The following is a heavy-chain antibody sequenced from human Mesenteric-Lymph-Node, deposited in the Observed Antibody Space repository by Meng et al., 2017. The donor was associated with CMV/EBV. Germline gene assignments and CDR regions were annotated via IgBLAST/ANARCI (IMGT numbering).Heavy chain of an antibody. Sequence: LTCAVYGGSFSGYYWSWIRQPPGKGLEWIGEINHSGSTNYNPSLKSRVTIPVDTSKNQFSLKLSSVTAADTAVYYCARGGGSYYEDYWGQGTLVTVSS. J-gene: IGHJ4*02. CDR1: GGSFSGYY. CDR2: INHSGST. V-gene: IGHV4-34*01. D-gene: IGHD3-10*01. CDR3: ARGGGSYYEDY.